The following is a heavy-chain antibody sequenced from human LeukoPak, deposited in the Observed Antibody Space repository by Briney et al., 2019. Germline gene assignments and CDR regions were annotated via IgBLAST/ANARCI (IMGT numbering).Heavy chain of an antibody. J-gene: IGHJ4*02. CDR2: IYYSGST. Sequence: PSETLSLTCTVSGGSISSYYWSWIRQPPGKGLEWIGYIYYSGSTYYNPSLKSRVTISVDTSKNQFSLKLSSVTAADTAVYYCARHPDFWSGYANYFDYWGQGTLVTVSS. V-gene: IGHV4-59*08. D-gene: IGHD3-3*01. CDR3: ARHPDFWSGYANYFDY. CDR1: GGSISSYY.